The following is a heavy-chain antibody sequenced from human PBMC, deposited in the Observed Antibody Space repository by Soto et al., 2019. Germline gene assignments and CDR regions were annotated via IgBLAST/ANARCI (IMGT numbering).Heavy chain of an antibody. CDR2: ISYDGSNK. CDR1: GFTLSSYG. CDR3: AKRAPPYGDYVPHFDY. Sequence: QVQLVESGGGVVQPGRSLRLSCAASGFTLSSYGMHWVRQAPGKGLEWVAVISYDGSNKYYADSVKGRFTISRDNSKNTLYLQMNSLRAEDTAVYYCAKRAPPYGDYVPHFDYWGQGTLVTVSS. D-gene: IGHD4-17*01. V-gene: IGHV3-30*18. J-gene: IGHJ4*02.